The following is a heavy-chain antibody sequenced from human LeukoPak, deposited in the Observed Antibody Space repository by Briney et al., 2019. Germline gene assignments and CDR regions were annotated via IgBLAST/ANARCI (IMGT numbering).Heavy chain of an antibody. CDR2: ISGSGYNT. J-gene: IGHJ1*01. CDR3: AKLWEYRRSSVVGYFQH. V-gene: IGHV3-23*01. CDR1: GFTFNNYA. Sequence: GGSLRLSCAASGFTFNNYAMSWVRQAPGKGLEWVSDISGSGYNTNYADSVKGRFTISRDNSKNTLYMQLNSLSAEDTAVYYCAKLWEYRRSSVVGYFQHWGQGTLVTVS. D-gene: IGHD6-6*01.